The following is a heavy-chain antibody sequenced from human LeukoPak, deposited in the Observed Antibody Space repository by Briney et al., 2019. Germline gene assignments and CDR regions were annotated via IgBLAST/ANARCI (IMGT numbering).Heavy chain of an antibody. CDR3: ARGDYYDSSGYYSDY. Sequence: GGSLRLSCAASGFTFSSYEMNWVRQAPGKGLEWVSYISTSGSIIYYADSVKGRFTISRDNSKNTLYLQMNSLRAEDTAVYYCARGDYYDSSGYYSDYWGQGTLVTVSS. CDR2: ISTSGSII. J-gene: IGHJ4*02. D-gene: IGHD3-22*01. V-gene: IGHV3-48*03. CDR1: GFTFSSYE.